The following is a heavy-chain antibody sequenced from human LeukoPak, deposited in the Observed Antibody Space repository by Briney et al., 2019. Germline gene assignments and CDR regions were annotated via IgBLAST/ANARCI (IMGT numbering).Heavy chain of an antibody. J-gene: IGHJ5*02. V-gene: IGHV1-2*02. CDR3: ARDSCSGGSCYNWFDP. CDR1: GYTFTGYY. Sequence: ASVKVSCKASGYTFTGYYMHWVRQAPGQGLEWMGWINPNSGGTNYAQKFQGRVTMTRDTSISTAYMELSRLRSDDTAVYYCARDSCSGGSCYNWFDPWGQGTLVTVSS. D-gene: IGHD2-15*01. CDR2: INPNSGGT.